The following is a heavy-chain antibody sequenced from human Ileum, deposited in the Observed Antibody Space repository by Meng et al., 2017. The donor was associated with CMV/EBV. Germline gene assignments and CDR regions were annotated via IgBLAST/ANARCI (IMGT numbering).Heavy chain of an antibody. D-gene: IGHD3-10*01. V-gene: IGHV4-34*01. J-gene: IGHJ5*02. CDR1: GGSFTDYF. CDR2: INHGGFS. Sequence: GGSFTDYFWVWIRQPPGKGLEWIGQINHGGFSNFNPSLESRVIISIDTSANQFSLKLTSVTAADTAVYYCARGQRITLVRGGRFDPWGQGTLVTVSS. CDR3: ARGQRITLVRGGRFDP.